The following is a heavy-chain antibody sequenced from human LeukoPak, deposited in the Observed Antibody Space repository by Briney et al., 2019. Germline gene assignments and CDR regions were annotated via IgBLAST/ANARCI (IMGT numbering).Heavy chain of an antibody. J-gene: IGHJ4*02. CDR3: ASDSSGYYDFDY. D-gene: IGHD3-22*01. Sequence: SETLSLTCTVSGGSISSSSHYWGWIRQPPGKGLEWIGSIYYRGSTHYNPSLKSRVTISVDTSKNQFSLKLSSVSAADTAVYYCASDSSGYYDFDYWGQGTLVTVSS. CDR1: GGSISSSSHY. V-gene: IGHV4-39*01. CDR2: IYYRGST.